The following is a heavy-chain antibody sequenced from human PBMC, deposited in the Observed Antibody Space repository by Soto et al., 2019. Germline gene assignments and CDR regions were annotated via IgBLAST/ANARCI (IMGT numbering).Heavy chain of an antibody. CDR1: GDSISSSTYY. CDR2: IYHTGTT. CDR3: ARPYFSSSSMFDY. V-gene: IGHV4-39*01. Sequence: SETLSLTCTVSGDSISSSTYYWGWIRQPPGKGLEWTGCIYHTGTTYYNPSLKSRVTISVDTSKNQFSLKLSSVTAADTAVYYCARPYFSSSSMFDYWGQGTLVTVSS. D-gene: IGHD6-6*01. J-gene: IGHJ4*02.